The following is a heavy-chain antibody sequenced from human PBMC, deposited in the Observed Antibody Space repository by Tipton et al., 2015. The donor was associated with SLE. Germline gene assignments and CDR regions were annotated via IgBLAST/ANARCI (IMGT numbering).Heavy chain of an antibody. CDR3: ARGYSSSGCLGY. D-gene: IGHD6-13*01. CDR2: IYYSGST. V-gene: IGHV4-59*11. Sequence: TLSLTCTVSGGSISSHYWSWIRQPPGKGLEWIGYIYYSGSTYYNPSLKSRVTISVDTSKNQFSLKLSSVTAADTAVYYCARGYSSSGCLGYWGQGTLVTVSS. CDR1: GGSISSHY. J-gene: IGHJ4*02.